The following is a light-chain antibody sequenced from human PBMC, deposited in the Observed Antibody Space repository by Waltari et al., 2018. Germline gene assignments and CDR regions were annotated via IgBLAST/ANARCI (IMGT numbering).Light chain of an antibody. J-gene: IGLJ3*02. CDR2: SNN. CDR1: SSNIGSNT. CDR3: VAWDDSLIGWV. Sequence: QSMLTQPPSASGTPGQRVTVSCSGSSSNIGSNTVNWYQQVPGTAPKLLIYSNNQRPSGGPDRVSGSKSGTSASLAISGLQAEDEADYYCVAWDDSLIGWVFGGGTKLTVL. V-gene: IGLV1-44*01.